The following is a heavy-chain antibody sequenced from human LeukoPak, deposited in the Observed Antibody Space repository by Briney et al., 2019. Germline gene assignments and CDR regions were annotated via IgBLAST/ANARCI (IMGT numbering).Heavy chain of an antibody. Sequence: ASVKVSCKASGYTFTSYYMHWVRQAPGQGLEWMRIINPSGGSTSHAQKFQGRVTMTRDTSTSTVYMELSSLRSEDTAVYYCAREEAAGQYYYYYYYMDVWGKGTTVTVSS. V-gene: IGHV1-46*01. CDR1: GYTFTSYY. CDR3: AREEAAGQYYYYYYYMDV. D-gene: IGHD6-13*01. J-gene: IGHJ6*03. CDR2: INPSGGST.